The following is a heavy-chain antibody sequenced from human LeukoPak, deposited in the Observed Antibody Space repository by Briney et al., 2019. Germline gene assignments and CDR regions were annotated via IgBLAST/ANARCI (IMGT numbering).Heavy chain of an antibody. CDR1: GGSFSDYY. CDR2: INHGGST. D-gene: IGHD6-13*01. Sequence: SETLSLTCAVYGGSFSDYYWSWVRQPPGKGLEWIGEINHGGSTNYNPSLKSRVTLSVDTSKNQFSLKLTSVTAADTAVYYCARDGYSTPDVWGQGTTVTVSS. V-gene: IGHV4-34*01. CDR3: ARDGYSTPDV. J-gene: IGHJ6*02.